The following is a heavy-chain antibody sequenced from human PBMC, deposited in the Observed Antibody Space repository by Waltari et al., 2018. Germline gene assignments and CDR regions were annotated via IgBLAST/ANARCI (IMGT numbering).Heavy chain of an antibody. Sequence: QVQLVESGGGLVKPGGSLRLSCAASGFTFSDYYMSWIRQAPGKGLEWVSSISSSGSTIYYADSVKGRFTISRDNAKNSLYLQMNSLRAEDTAVYYCARHQKVVVAATWVRWFDPWGQGTLVTVSS. J-gene: IGHJ5*02. V-gene: IGHV3-11*04. D-gene: IGHD2-15*01. CDR2: ISSSGSTI. CDR1: GFTFSDYY. CDR3: ARHQKVVVAATWVRWFDP.